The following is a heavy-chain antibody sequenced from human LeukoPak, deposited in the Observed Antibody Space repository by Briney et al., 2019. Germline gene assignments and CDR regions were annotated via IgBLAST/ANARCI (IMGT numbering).Heavy chain of an antibody. V-gene: IGHV3-74*01. J-gene: IGHJ3*02. D-gene: IGHD3-9*01. CDR2: IDTDGSST. CDR1: GSTFSSYW. Sequence: GGSLRLSCAASGSTFSSYWMHWVRQGPGKGLVWVSRIDTDGSSTSYADSVKGQFTISRDNAKNTLYLQMNSLRAEDTAVYYCARPYYDILTGYWVDDTFDIWGQGTMVTVSS. CDR3: ARPYYDILTGYWVDDTFDI.